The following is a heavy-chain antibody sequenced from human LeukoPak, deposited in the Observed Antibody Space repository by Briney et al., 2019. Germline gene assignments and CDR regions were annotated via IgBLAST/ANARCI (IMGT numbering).Heavy chain of an antibody. J-gene: IGHJ4*02. V-gene: IGHV3-30*04. Sequence: PGRSLRLSCAASGFTFSSYAMHWVRQAPGKGLEWVAVISYDGSNKYYADSVKGRFTISRGNSKNTLYLQMNSLRAGDTAVYYCARVRITMVRGVHHLRYFDYWGQGTLVTVSS. CDR2: ISYDGSNK. CDR1: GFTFSSYA. CDR3: ARVRITMVRGVHHLRYFDY. D-gene: IGHD3-10*01.